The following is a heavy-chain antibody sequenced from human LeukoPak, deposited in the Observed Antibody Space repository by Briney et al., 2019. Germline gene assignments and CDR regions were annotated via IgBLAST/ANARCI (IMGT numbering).Heavy chain of an antibody. D-gene: IGHD3-22*01. Sequence: SETLSLTCTVSGGSISSYYWSWIRQPPGKGLEWIGYIYYSGSTYYTPSLKSRVTISVDTSKNQFSLKLSSVTAADTAVYYCARHASRSSSSDRTNYFDFWGQGTLVTVSS. CDR3: ARHASRSSSSDRTNYFDF. CDR1: GGSISSYY. V-gene: IGHV4-59*08. J-gene: IGHJ4*02. CDR2: IYYSGST.